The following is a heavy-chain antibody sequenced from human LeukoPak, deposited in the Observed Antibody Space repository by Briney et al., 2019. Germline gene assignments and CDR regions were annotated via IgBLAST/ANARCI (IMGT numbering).Heavy chain of an antibody. CDR3: LRDLNWSLDQ. CDR2: IKSDGITI. D-gene: IGHD1-20*01. Sequence: RAGGSLRLSCAASGFTFSNYMMHWVRQASGKGLVWVSRIKSDGITITYADSVKGRFTISRDNAKNTLYLQMNSLRAEDTAVYYCLRDLNWSLDQWGQGTLVTVSS. J-gene: IGHJ4*02. CDR1: GFTFSNYM. V-gene: IGHV3-74*01.